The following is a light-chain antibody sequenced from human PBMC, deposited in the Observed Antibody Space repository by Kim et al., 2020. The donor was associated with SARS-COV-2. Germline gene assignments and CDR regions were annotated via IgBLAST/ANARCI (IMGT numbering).Light chain of an antibody. V-gene: IGLV3-25*03. J-gene: IGLJ1*01. CDR1: TLPEKQ. CDR2: KDN. Sequence: SYELPQPPSLSVSPGQTARITCSGDTLPEKQTYWYQQKSGQAPLLVIYKDNERPSGIPGRFSGSSSGTTVTLTISGVQAEDDADYYCQSADGSGTYVFGT. CDR3: QSADGSGTYV.